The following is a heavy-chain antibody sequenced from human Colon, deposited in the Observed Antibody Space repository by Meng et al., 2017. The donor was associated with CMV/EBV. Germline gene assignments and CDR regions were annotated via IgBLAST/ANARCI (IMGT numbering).Heavy chain of an antibody. CDR3: ARGNSWFVY. D-gene: IGHD3-10*01. CDR2: MDPGSGNS. Sequence: QVQVVESGAEVKKPGVSVKVSCKASGYSFASYDLNWVRLTDGQGLEWVAWMDPGSGNSTHAQRLQGRITLTRDTSTTTAYMELTNLRSEDTAVYFCARGNSWFVYWGQGTLVTVSS. CDR1: GYSFASYD. V-gene: IGHV1-8*01. J-gene: IGHJ4*02.